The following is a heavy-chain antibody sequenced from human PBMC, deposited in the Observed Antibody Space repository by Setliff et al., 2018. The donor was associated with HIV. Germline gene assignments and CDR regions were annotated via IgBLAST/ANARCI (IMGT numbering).Heavy chain of an antibody. V-gene: IGHV4-59*08. CDR3: ARPLTTSYYFWGDAFAI. J-gene: IGHJ3*02. CDR2: IYYSETT. CDR1: GASISSHY. D-gene: IGHD3-10*02. Sequence: SETLSLTCTVSGASISSHYWSWIRQSPGKGLEWIGSIYYSETTNNNPSLRSRLTISVDTSKNQFSLKLTSVTAADMAVYYCARPLTTSYYFWGDAFAIWGQGTMVTVSS.